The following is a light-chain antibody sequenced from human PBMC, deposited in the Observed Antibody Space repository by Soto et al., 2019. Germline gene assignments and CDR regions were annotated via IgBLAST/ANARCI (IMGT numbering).Light chain of an antibody. Sequence: EIVLTQSPGSLSLSPGERATLSCRASQSVDSSFFAWYQKKPEQATRLLIYGASKKATVIPDGFSGSGSGTDFTLTISRLEPEDFEVYYCHQYVSSLTFGQGTKVEIK. J-gene: IGKJ1*01. V-gene: IGKV3-20*01. CDR2: GAS. CDR3: HQYVSSLT. CDR1: QSVDSSF.